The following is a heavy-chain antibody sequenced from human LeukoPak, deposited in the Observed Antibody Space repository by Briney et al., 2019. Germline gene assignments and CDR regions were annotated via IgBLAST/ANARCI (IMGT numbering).Heavy chain of an antibody. D-gene: IGHD6-19*01. CDR1: GFTFSSYA. V-gene: IGHV3-23*01. Sequence: GSLRLSCAASGFTFSSYAMSWVRQAPGKGLEWVSATSGNGVKTYYADSVRGRFTISRDNSKNTLYLQMNSLRAEDTAVYFCAKDSGWPFDYWGQGTLVTVSS. CDR3: AKDSGWPFDY. J-gene: IGHJ4*02. CDR2: TSGNGVKT.